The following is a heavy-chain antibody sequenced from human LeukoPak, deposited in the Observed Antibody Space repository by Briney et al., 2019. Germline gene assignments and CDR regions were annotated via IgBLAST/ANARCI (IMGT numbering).Heavy chain of an antibody. CDR2: IYYSGST. V-gene: IGHV4-39*02. CDR3: AGEPSAVAGPTKNYYYYGMDV. J-gene: IGHJ6*02. CDR1: GGSISSSSYY. D-gene: IGHD6-19*01. Sequence: SETLSLTCTVSGGSISSSSYYWGWIRQPPGKGLEWIGSIYYSGSTYYNPSLKSRVTISVDTSKNQFSLKLSSVTAADTAVYYCAGEPSAVAGPTKNYYYYGMDVWGQGTTVTVSS.